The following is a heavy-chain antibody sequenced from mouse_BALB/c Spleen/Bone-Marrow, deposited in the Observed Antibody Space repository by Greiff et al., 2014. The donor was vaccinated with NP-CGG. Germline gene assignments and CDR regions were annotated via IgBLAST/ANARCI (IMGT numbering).Heavy chain of an antibody. V-gene: IGHV1-14*01. CDR3: ARSEYFGSSYDY. CDR1: GYTFTSYV. D-gene: IGHD1-1*01. J-gene: IGHJ2*01. Sequence: EVKLQESGPELVKPGASVKMSCKASGYTFTSYVMHWMKQKPGQGLVWIGYINPYNDGTKYNETFKGKATLTSDKSSSTAYMDLSSLTSEDSAVYFCARSEYFGSSYDYWGQGTTLTVSS. CDR2: INPYNDGT.